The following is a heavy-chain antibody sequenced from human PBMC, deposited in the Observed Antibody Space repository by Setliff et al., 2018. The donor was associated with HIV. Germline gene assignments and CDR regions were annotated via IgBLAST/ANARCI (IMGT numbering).Heavy chain of an antibody. D-gene: IGHD1-26*01. J-gene: IGHJ5*02. V-gene: IGHV3-53*05. CDR3: AREERAADSGSYYSSRWFDR. CDR2: IYSGDST. CDR1: GFTVSSNY. Sequence: GESLKISCAASGFTVSSNYMSWVRQAPGKGLECISIIYSGDSTYYADSVKGRFTISRDNSKNTLYLQMNSLRAEDSAVYYCAREERAADSGSYYSSRWFDRWGQGTLVTVSS.